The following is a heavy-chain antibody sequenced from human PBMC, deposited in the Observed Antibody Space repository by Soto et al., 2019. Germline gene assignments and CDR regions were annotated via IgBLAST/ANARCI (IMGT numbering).Heavy chain of an antibody. CDR2: ISAYNGNT. CDR3: ARDFTQITNGWFDP. D-gene: IGHD2-8*01. V-gene: IGHV1-18*01. CDR1: GYTFTSYG. Sequence: EASVKVSCKASGYTFTSYGISWVRQAPGQGLEWMGWISAYNGNTNYAQKLQGRVTMTTDTSTSTAYRELRSLRSDDTAVYYCARDFTQITNGWFDPWSQGXLVTVSS. J-gene: IGHJ5*02.